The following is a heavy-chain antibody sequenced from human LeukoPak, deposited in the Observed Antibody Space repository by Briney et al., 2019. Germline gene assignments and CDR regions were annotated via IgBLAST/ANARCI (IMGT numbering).Heavy chain of an antibody. CDR2: IWYDGSNK. CDR3: ARDLDYYDSRWAFDY. J-gene: IGHJ4*02. Sequence: GGSLRLSCAASGFTFSSYGMHWVRQAPGKGLEWVAVIWYDGSNKYYADSVKGRFTISRDNSKNTLYLQMNSLRAEDTAVYYCARDLDYYDSRWAFDYWGQGTLVTVSS. CDR1: GFTFSSYG. D-gene: IGHD3-22*01. V-gene: IGHV3-33*01.